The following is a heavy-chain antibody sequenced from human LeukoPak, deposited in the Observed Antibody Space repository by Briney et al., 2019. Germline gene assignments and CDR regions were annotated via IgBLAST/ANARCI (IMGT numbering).Heavy chain of an antibody. CDR1: GGSFSGYY. V-gene: IGHV4-34*01. J-gene: IGHJ5*02. D-gene: IGHD3-10*01. Sequence: SETLSLTCAVYGGSFSGYYWSWIRQPPGKGLEWIGEINHSGSTNYNPSLKSRVTISVDTSKNQFSLKLSSVTAADTAVYYCARGVRIREFDPWGQGTLVTVSS. CDR3: ARGVRIREFDP. CDR2: INHSGST.